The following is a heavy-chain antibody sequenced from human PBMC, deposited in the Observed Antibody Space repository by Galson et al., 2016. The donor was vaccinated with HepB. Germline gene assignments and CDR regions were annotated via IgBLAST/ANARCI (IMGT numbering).Heavy chain of an antibody. CDR1: DASIVSDS. CDR2: ISYSENI. D-gene: IGHD3-10*01. Sequence: SETLSLTCTVSDASIVSDSWSWTRQPPGMGLEWVGNISYSENINYNPSLKSRATISIDTSKNHLSLKLTSVTVADTAVYFCVREIGGGSFDSWGQGTLVTVST. V-gene: IGHV4-59*08. CDR3: VREIGGGSFDS. J-gene: IGHJ4*02.